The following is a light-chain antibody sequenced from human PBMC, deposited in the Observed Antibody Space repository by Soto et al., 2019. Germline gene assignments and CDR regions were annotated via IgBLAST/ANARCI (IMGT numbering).Light chain of an antibody. V-gene: IGKV3-20*01. CDR2: GAS. CDR3: QQYGSSPT. CDR1: QSLTTRY. Sequence: EIVLTQSPGTLSLFPGERATLSCRASQSLTTRYLAWCQQKPGQAPRLLIYGASSRATGIPDRFSGGGSGTDFTLTISRLEPEDFAVYHCQQYGSSPTFGQGTRLEIK. J-gene: IGKJ5*01.